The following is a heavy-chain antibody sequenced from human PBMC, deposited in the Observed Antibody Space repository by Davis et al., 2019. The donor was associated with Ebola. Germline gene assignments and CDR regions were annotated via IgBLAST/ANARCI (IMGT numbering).Heavy chain of an antibody. CDR3: ARDRADTAILDY. J-gene: IGHJ4*02. Sequence: SETLSLTCAVYGGSFSGYYWSWIRQPPGKGLEWIGEINHSGSTNYNPSLKSRVTISVDTSKNQFSLKLSSVTAADTAVYYCARDRADTAILDYWGQGTLVTVSS. V-gene: IGHV4-34*01. D-gene: IGHD5-18*01. CDR2: INHSGST. CDR1: GGSFSGYY.